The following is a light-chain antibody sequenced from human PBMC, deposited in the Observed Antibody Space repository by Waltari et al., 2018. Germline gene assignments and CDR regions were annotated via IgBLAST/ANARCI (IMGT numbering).Light chain of an antibody. CDR2: ASP. Sequence: QLTQSPSSLSASVGDRVTIHCRASQGISSYLAWYQQKPGKAPKLLIYASPTLQRGVPSRFSGSGSGTEFTLTISSLQPEDFATYYCQQLNSYPFTFGGGTKVEIK. CDR3: QQLNSYPFT. CDR1: QGISSY. J-gene: IGKJ4*01. V-gene: IGKV1-9*01.